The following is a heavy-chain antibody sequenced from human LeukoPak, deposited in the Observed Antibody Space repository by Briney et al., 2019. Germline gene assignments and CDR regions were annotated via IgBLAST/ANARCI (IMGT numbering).Heavy chain of an antibody. CDR3: ASHSGGYAY. J-gene: IGHJ4*02. Sequence: SETLSLTCTVSGGSISTYYWSWIRQPPGKGLEWIGYIYYTGSTSYNPSLKSRVTMSLDASKNQFSLELNSVTPADTAVYYCASHSGGYAYWGQGTLVTVSS. V-gene: IGHV4-59*01. CDR1: GGSISTYY. CDR2: IYYTGST. D-gene: IGHD5-12*01.